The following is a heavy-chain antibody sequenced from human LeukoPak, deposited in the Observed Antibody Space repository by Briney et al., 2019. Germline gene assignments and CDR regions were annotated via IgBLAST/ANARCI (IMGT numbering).Heavy chain of an antibody. J-gene: IGHJ4*02. D-gene: IGHD3-16*01. Sequence: GGSLRLSCAASGFTFSSYAMSWVRQAPGKGLEWVSAISGSGGSTYYADSVKGRFTISRDNSKNTLYLQMNSLRAEDTAVYYCARDFPAHYLWGSSLDYWGQGTLVTVSS. CDR2: ISGSGGST. CDR3: ARDFPAHYLWGSSLDY. CDR1: GFTFSSYA. V-gene: IGHV3-23*01.